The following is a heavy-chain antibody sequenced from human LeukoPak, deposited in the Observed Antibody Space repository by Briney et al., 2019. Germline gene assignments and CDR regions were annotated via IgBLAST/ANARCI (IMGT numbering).Heavy chain of an antibody. Sequence: ASVKVSCKASGYTFTSYDINWVRQATGQGLEWMGWMNPNSGNTGYAQKFQGRVTMTRNTSISTAYMELSSLRSEDTAVYYCASRAYPMVRGVYYFDYWGQGTLVTVSS. D-gene: IGHD3-10*01. J-gene: IGHJ4*02. CDR3: ASRAYPMVRGVYYFDY. V-gene: IGHV1-8*01. CDR1: GYTFTSYD. CDR2: MNPNSGNT.